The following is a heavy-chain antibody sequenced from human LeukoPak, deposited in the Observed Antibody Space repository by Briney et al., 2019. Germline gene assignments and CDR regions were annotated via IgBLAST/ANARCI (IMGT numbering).Heavy chain of an antibody. CDR1: GGSISSGDYS. D-gene: IGHD3-22*01. CDR2: MYYSGST. J-gene: IGHJ5*02. V-gene: IGHV4-30-4*01. CDR3: ARPYYYDSRIDP. Sequence: PSQALFLTCTVSGGSISSGDYSWSWIRQPPGKGLEWLAYMYYSGSTYYNPSRKSRVTMSADTSKNQLSLKLSSVTAADTAVYYCARPYYYDSRIDPWGQGILVTVSS.